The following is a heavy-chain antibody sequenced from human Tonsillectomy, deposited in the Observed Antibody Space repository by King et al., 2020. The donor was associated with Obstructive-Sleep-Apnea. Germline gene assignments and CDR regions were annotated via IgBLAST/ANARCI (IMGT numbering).Heavy chain of an antibody. J-gene: IGHJ5*02. CDR1: GHSISSDYY. D-gene: IGHD3-22*01. CDR3: ARPNYDSSGLHNWFDP. CDR2: IYHSGST. V-gene: IGHV4-38-2*02. Sequence: VQLQESGPGLVKPSETLSLTCTVSGHSISSDYYWGWIRQPPGKGLEWIGSIYHSGSTYYNPSLKSRVTISVDTSKNQFSLKLSSVTAADTAVYYCARPNYDSSGLHNWFDPWGQGTLVTVSS.